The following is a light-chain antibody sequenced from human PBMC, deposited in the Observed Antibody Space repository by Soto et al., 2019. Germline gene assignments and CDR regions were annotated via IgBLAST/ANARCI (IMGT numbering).Light chain of an antibody. CDR1: QSVSSD. V-gene: IGKV3-15*01. Sequence: EIVMTQSPATLSVSPGERVTLSCRASQSVSSDLAWYQQRPGQGPRLLIYGVSTRVTGVPARFSGSGSGTEFTLTISSLQSEDFAVYYCQQYNEWPPGAFGQGTKVDIK. J-gene: IGKJ1*01. CDR2: GVS. CDR3: QQYNEWPPGA.